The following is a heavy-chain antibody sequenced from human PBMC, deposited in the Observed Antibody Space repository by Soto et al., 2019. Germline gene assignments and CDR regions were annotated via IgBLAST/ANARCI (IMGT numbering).Heavy chain of an antibody. CDR3: ARCSTSCYYFDY. Sequence: SVKVSCKASGGTFSSYAISWVRQAPGQGLEWKGGIIPIFGTANYAQKFQGRVTITADESTSTAYMELSSLRSEDTAVYYCARCSTSCYYFDYWGQGTPVTVSS. J-gene: IGHJ4*02. CDR2: IIPIFGTA. D-gene: IGHD2-2*01. V-gene: IGHV1-69*13. CDR1: GGTFSSYA.